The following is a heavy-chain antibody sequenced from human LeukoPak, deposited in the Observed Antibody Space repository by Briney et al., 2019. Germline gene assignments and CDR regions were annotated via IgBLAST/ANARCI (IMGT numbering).Heavy chain of an antibody. CDR1: GGSISSGSYY. V-gene: IGHV4-30-2*01. D-gene: IGHD5-18*01. Sequence: PSETLSLTCTVSGGSISSGSYYWSWIRQPPGKGLEWIGYIYDSGSTYYNPSLKSRVTISLDRSKNQFSLKLSSVTAADTAVYYCARDGKPRIDTAMAHGAFDIWGQGTMVTVYS. J-gene: IGHJ3*02. CDR3: ARDGKPRIDTAMAHGAFDI. CDR2: IYDSGST.